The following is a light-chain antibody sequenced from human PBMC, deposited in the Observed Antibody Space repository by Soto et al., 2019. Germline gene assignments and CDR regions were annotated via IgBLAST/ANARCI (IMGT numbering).Light chain of an antibody. J-gene: IGLJ1*01. CDR1: SSDGGAYNF. V-gene: IGLV2-14*03. Sequence: QSVLTQPASVSGSPGQSITISCTGTSSDGGAYNFVSWHQQHPGKAPKLMIYNVYDRPSGISYRFSGSKSGNTASLTISGLQGEDEAHYYCGSYPTPTNYVFGTGTKVTVL. CDR2: NVY. CDR3: GSYPTPTNYV.